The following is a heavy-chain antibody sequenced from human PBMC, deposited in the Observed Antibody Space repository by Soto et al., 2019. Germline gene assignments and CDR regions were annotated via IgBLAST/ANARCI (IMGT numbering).Heavy chain of an antibody. CDR3: ARGRDGDY. Sequence: QVHLVQSGAEVKKPGASVKVPCKGSGYTFTSYGITWVRQAPGQGLEWMGWISAHNGNTNYAQKRQGRVTVTSDTSTSTAYMALRSVRSDDTAVYYCARGRDGDYWGQGALVAVSS. CDR2: ISAHNGNT. V-gene: IGHV1-18*01. J-gene: IGHJ4*02. D-gene: IGHD6-6*01. CDR1: GYTFTSYG.